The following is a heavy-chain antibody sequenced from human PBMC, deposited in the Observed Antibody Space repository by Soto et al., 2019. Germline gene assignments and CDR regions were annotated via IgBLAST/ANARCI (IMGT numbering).Heavy chain of an antibody. CDR1: GYTFTSYG. D-gene: IGHD2-2*01. Sequence: QVQLVQSGAEVKKPGASVKVSCKASGYTFTSYGISWVRQAPGQGLEWMGWISAYNGNTNYAQKLQDRVTMTTDTSTSTAYMELRSLRSDDTAVYYGARVREDLVVPAAAFDYWGQGTLVTVSS. J-gene: IGHJ4*02. CDR2: ISAYNGNT. V-gene: IGHV1-18*01. CDR3: ARVREDLVVPAAAFDY.